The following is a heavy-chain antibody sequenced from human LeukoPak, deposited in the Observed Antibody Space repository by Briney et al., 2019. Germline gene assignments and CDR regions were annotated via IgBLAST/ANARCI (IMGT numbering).Heavy chain of an antibody. J-gene: IGHJ4*02. CDR2: INHSGST. Sequence: SETLSLTCAVYGGSFSGYYWSWIRQPPGRGLEWIGEINHSGSTNYNPSLKSRVTISVDTSKNQFSLKLSSVTAADTAVYYCADSTALGTPFDYWGQGTLVTVSS. CDR1: GGSFSGYY. D-gene: IGHD5-18*01. V-gene: IGHV4-34*01. CDR3: ADSTALGTPFDY.